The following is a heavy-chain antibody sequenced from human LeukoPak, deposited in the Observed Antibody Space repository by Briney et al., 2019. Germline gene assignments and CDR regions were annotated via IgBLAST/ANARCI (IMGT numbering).Heavy chain of an antibody. CDR2: IYYSGST. J-gene: IGHJ4*02. Sequence: PSETLSLTCTVSGGSISSSSYYWGWIRQPPGKGLEWIGSIYYSGSTYYNPSLKSRVTISVDTSKNQFSLKLSSVTAADTAVYYCARDGSLRSSRRAIDYWGQGTLVTVSS. V-gene: IGHV4-39*07. CDR3: ARDGSLRSSRRAIDY. D-gene: IGHD4-17*01. CDR1: GGSISSSSYY.